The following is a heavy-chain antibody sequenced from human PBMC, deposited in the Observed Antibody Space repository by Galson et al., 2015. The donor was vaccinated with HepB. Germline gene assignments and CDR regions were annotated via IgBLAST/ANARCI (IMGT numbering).Heavy chain of an antibody. CDR1: GGTFSSYT. D-gene: IGHD2-21*01. J-gene: IGHJ3*02. CDR3: ALGYCGGDCYPSDAFDI. Sequence: SVKVSCKASGGTFSSYTISWVRQAPGQGLEWMGRIIPILGIANYAQKFQGRVTITADKSTSTAYMELSSLRSEDTAVYYCALGYCGGDCYPSDAFDIWGQGTMVTVSS. V-gene: IGHV1-69*02. CDR2: IIPILGIA.